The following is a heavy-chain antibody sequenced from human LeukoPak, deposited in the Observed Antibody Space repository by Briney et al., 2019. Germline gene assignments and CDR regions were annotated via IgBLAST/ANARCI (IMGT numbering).Heavy chain of an antibody. CDR2: VHPNSGNT. V-gene: IGHV1-8*01. J-gene: IGHJ5*02. CDR1: GYPFTTWE. Sequence: GASVTVSCKTSGYPFTTWEINWVRQAAGQGLEWMGWVHPNSGNTAYAQKFQGRATMTRDTSISTAYMELSGLRFDDTAVYFCARGPRNDPWGQGTLVTVSS. D-gene: IGHD1-14*01. CDR3: ARGPRNDP.